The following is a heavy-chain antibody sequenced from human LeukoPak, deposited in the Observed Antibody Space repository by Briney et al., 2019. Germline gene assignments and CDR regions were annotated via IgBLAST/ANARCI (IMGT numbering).Heavy chain of an antibody. CDR3: ARDPDATFSANWALEYYSYGLDV. CDR1: GFTFENYA. CDR2: FRYDGDEK. V-gene: IGHV3-33*01. Sequence: PGGSLRLSCVASGFTFENYAMDWVRQAPGKGLEWVAAFRYDGDEKYHADSVQGRFNISRDNSKNTFYLQMDSLRVEDTATYYCARDPDATFSANWALEYYSYGLDVWGQGTSVIVSS. J-gene: IGHJ6*01. D-gene: IGHD1-1*01.